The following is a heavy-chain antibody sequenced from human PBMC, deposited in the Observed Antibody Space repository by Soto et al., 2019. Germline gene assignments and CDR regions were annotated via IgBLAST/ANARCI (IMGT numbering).Heavy chain of an antibody. CDR3: ARAQESGAD. Sequence: GGSLRLSCAASGFSFSTYKMNWVRQFPGKGLEWVSFISSSGDTIYYADSVKGRFTVSRDNAKNSVYLQMNSLRVEDTAVYYCARAQESGADWGRGPLVTVSS. V-gene: IGHV3-48*01. CDR2: ISSSGDTI. CDR1: GFSFSTYK. J-gene: IGHJ4*02. D-gene: IGHD3-10*01.